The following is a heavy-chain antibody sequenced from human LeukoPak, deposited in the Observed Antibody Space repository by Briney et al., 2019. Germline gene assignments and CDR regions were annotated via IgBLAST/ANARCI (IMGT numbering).Heavy chain of an antibody. V-gene: IGHV2-5*01. J-gene: IGHJ6*03. D-gene: IGHD6-13*01. CDR3: AHQYSSSWYPRDDYYYYMDV. CDR1: GFSLSSTGVG. Sequence: SGPTLVNPTQTLTLTCTFSGFSLSSTGVGVGWIRQPPGKALEWLALIYWNDDKRYSPSLKSRLTITKDTSKNQVVLTMTNMDPVDTATYYCAHQYSSSWYPRDDYYYYMDVWGKGTTVTVSS. CDR2: IYWNDDK.